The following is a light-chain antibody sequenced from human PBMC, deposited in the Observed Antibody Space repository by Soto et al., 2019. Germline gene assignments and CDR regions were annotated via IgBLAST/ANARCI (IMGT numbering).Light chain of an antibody. V-gene: IGLV2-14*01. J-gene: IGLJ1*01. CDR1: SSDVGGYKY. Sequence: LTQPASGSGSPGQSITISCTGTSSDVGGYKYVSWYQQHPGEAPKLMIYDVSNRPSGVSNRFSSSKSGNTASLTISGLQAEDEADYYCSSYTRSSTRVFGTGTKVTVL. CDR3: SSYTRSSTRV. CDR2: DVS.